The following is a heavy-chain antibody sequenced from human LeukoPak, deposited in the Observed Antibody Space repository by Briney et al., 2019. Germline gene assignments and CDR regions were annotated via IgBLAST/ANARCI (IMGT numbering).Heavy chain of an antibody. CDR1: GYTFTSYD. D-gene: IGHD2/OR15-2a*01. CDR2: MNPNSGGT. J-gene: IGHJ6*03. V-gene: IGHV1-2*02. CDR3: ARAALSVLYYYYMDV. Sequence: ASVKVSCKASGYTFTSYDINWVRQATGQGLEWMGWMNPNSGGTNYAQKFQGRVTMTRDTSISTAYMELSRLRSDDTAVYYCARAALSVLYYYYMDVWGKGTTVTISS.